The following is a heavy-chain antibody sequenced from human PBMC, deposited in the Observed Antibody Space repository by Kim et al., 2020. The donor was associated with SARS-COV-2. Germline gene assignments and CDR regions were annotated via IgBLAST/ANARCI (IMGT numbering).Heavy chain of an antibody. CDR3: ARESGATGWARQLTPGAFDY. Sequence: GASLRLSCAASGFTFSSYWMSWVRQAPGKGLEWVANIKQDGSEKYYVDSVKGRFTISRDNAKNSLYLQMNSLRAEDTAVYYCARESGATGWARQLTPGAFDYWGQGTLVTVSS. J-gene: IGHJ4*02. CDR2: IKQDGSEK. CDR1: GFTFSSYW. V-gene: IGHV3-7*01. D-gene: IGHD6-13*01.